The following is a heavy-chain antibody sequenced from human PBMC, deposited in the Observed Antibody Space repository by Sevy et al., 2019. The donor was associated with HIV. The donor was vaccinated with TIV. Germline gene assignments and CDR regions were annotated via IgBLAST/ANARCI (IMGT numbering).Heavy chain of an antibody. CDR3: AGTSSRVGAAACGFCDN. CDR2: INGRGGST. J-gene: IGHJ4*02. D-gene: IGHD2-2*01. CDR1: GYSFSSYA. V-gene: IGHV3-23*01. Sequence: GGSLRLSCVVSGYSFSSYAISWVRQAPGKGLEWVSTINGRGGSTYYADSVKGRFTISSDNPKNTLFLQMMNLRVDDTAIDYCAGTSSRVGAAACGFCDNWGQGTLVTVSS.